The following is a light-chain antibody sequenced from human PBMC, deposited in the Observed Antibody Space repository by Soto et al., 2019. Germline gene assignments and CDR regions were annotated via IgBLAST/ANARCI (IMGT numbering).Light chain of an antibody. J-gene: IGKJ2*01. Sequence: DIQMTQFPSSVSASAGDRVTITWRASQYISTRLAWYQQKPGRDPKLLIYGASSLQSGVPSRFSGSGSGTDFTLTISSLQPEDFATYHGQQAYSFPYTCGQGTKLEIK. V-gene: IGKV1-12*02. CDR1: QYISTR. CDR3: QQAYSFPYT. CDR2: GAS.